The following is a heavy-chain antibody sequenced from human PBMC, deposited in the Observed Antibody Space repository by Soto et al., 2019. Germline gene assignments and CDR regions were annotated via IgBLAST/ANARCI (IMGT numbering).Heavy chain of an antibody. CDR2: IIPILGTA. CDR1: GGTFSSYT. J-gene: IGHJ4*02. Sequence: SVKVSCKASGGTFSSYTISWVRQAPGQGLEWMGRIIPILGTANYAQKFQGRVTITADESTSTAYMELSSLRSEDTAVYYCARNPFHYDSSGYYYYYFDYWGQGTLVTVSS. CDR3: ARNPFHYDSSGYYYYYFDY. D-gene: IGHD3-22*01. V-gene: IGHV1-69*08.